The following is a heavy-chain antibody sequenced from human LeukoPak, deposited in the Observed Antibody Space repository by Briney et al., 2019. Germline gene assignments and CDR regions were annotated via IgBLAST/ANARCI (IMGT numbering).Heavy chain of an antibody. CDR1: GYTFTGYY. Sequence: RASVKVSCKASGYTFTGYYMHWVRQAPGQGLEWMGWINPNSGGTNYAQKFQGRVTMTRDTSISTAYMELSRLRSDDTAVYYCARDIARHGLFDYWGQGTLVTVSS. CDR3: ARDIARHGLFDY. CDR2: INPNSGGT. V-gene: IGHV1-2*02. D-gene: IGHD2-8*01. J-gene: IGHJ4*02.